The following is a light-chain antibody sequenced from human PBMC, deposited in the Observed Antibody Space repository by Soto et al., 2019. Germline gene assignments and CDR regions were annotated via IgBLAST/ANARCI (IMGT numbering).Light chain of an antibody. CDR2: WAS. CDR3: QHYYSTPWT. J-gene: IGKJ1*01. CDR1: QSLLHSSDNRNY. Sequence: EIVMAHFTATLALSVGERSTIKCSSSQSLLHSSDNRNYLTWYQQKPGQPPKLLIYWASTRHSGVPDRSSGSGSGTDFTLTINSLQAEDVAVYYCQHYYSTPWTFGQGTKVDIK. V-gene: IGKV4-1*01.